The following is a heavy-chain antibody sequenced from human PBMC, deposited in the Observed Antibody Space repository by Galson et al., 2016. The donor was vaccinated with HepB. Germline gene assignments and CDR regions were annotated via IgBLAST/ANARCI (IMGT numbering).Heavy chain of an antibody. Sequence: SLRLSCAASGFTFSSYAMTWVRQAPGKGLEWVSLISGSGDSTHYADSVKGRFTISRANSKNTVYLQMNSLRPEDTAVYYCARIRLRLDAFDMWGQGTMVTVSS. J-gene: IGHJ3*02. D-gene: IGHD4-17*01. V-gene: IGHV3-23*01. CDR3: ARIRLRLDAFDM. CDR2: ISGSGDST. CDR1: GFTFSSYA.